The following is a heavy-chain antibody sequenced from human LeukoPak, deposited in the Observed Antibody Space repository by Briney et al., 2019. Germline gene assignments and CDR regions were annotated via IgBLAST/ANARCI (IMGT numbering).Heavy chain of an antibody. CDR3: ARQGRGYSPYYYYYMDV. Sequence: GASLKISCKGSGYRFTSYWIGWVRQLPGKGLEWMGIIYPGDSDTRYSPSFQGQVTISADKSISTAYLQWSSLKASDTAMYYCARQGRGYSPYYYYYMDVWGKGTTVTVSS. CDR1: GYRFTSYW. D-gene: IGHD5-24*01. J-gene: IGHJ6*03. V-gene: IGHV5-51*01. CDR2: IYPGDSDT.